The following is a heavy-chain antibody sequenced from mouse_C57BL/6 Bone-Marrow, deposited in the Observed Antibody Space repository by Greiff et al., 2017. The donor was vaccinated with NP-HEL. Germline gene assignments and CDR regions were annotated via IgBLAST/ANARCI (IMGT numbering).Heavy chain of an antibody. D-gene: IGHD2-1*01. Sequence: LVESGAELVRPGTSVKVSCKASGYAFTNYLIEWVKQRPGQGLEWIGVINPGSGGTNYNEKFKGKATLTADKSSSTAYMQLSSLTSEDSAVYFCAVIYYGNWYYFDYCGQGTTLTVSS. J-gene: IGHJ2*01. V-gene: IGHV1-54*01. CDR3: AVIYYGNWYYFDY. CDR2: INPGSGGT. CDR1: GYAFTNYL.